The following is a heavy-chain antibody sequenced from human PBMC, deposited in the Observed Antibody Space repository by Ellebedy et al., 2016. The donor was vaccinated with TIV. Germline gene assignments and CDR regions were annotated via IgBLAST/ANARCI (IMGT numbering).Heavy chain of an antibody. D-gene: IGHD3-10*01. J-gene: IGHJ4*02. CDR2: IYPGDSDT. CDR1: GYSFSYYW. CDR3: ARQGSEGGGYSYASGDYSTYFLDY. Sequence: PGGSLRLSCKGSGYSFSYYWIAWVRQMPGKGLEWMGIIYPGDSDTRYSPSFQGQVTISADKSISTAYLQWSSLEASDTAMYFCARQGSEGGGYSYASGDYSTYFLDYWGQGSLVTVSS. V-gene: IGHV5-51*01.